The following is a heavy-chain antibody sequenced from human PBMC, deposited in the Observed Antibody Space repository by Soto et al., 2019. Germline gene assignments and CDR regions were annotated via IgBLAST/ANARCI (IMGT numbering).Heavy chain of an antibody. J-gene: IGHJ5*02. CDR2: INAGSGNT. V-gene: IGHV1-3*01. CDR1: GYTFTHYA. CDR3: ARGLAAAGA. Sequence: QVQLVQSGAEVKKPGASVKVSCTASGYTFTHYAIHWVRHAPGQRLEWMGFINAGSGNTKYSQTFQGRLTFTKDTSASTAYMDLSSLRYEDTAIYSCARGLAAAGAWGQGTLVTVSS. D-gene: IGHD6-13*01.